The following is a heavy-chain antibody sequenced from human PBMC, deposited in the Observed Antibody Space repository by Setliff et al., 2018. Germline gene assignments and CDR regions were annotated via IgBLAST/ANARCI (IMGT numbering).Heavy chain of an antibody. CDR3: ARMSRYSEFWSGYAEDYYSSYIDV. J-gene: IGHJ6*03. V-gene: IGHV4-39*07. CDR2: INYSGST. Sequence: SETLSLTCTVSGGSISSSRYYWGWIRQPPGKGLEWIGSINYSGSTYYNPSLKSRVTISVDTSKNQFSLNLLSVTAADTAVYYCARMSRYSEFWSGYAEDYYSSYIDVWGTGATVTVSS. D-gene: IGHD3-3*01. CDR1: GGSISSSRYY.